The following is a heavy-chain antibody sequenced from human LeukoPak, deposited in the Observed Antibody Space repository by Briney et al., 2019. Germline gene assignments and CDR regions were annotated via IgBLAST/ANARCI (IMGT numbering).Heavy chain of an antibody. V-gene: IGHV4-30-4*01. CDR1: GGSISSGDYY. D-gene: IGHD3-22*01. CDR3: ARDNYYDSSGYRFL. Sequence: PSETLSLTCTVSGGSISSGDYYWSWIRQPPGKGLEWIGYIYYSGSTYYNPSLKGRVTISVDTSKNQFSLKLSSVTAADTAVYYCARDNYYDSSGYRFLWGQGTLVTVSS. CDR2: IYYSGST. J-gene: IGHJ4*02.